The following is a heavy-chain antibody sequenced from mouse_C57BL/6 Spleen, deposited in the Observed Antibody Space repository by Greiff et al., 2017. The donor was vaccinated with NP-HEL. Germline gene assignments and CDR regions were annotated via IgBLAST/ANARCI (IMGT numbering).Heavy chain of an antibody. CDR1: GYTFTSYD. CDR3: ARGTNWAPFAY. J-gene: IGHJ3*01. D-gene: IGHD4-1*01. V-gene: IGHV1-85*01. Sequence: VQLQQSGPELVKPGASVKLSCKASGYTFTSYDINWVKQRPGQGLEWIGWIYPRDGSTKYNEKFKGKATLTVDTSSSTAYMELHSLTSEDSAVYFCARGTNWAPFAYWGQVTLVTVSA. CDR2: IYPRDGST.